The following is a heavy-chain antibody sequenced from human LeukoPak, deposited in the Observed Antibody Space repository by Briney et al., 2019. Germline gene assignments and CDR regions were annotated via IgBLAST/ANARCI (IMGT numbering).Heavy chain of an antibody. CDR1: GFTFSSYS. Sequence: GGSLRLSCAASGFTFSSYSMNWVRQAPGKGLEWVSSISSSSSYIYYADSVKGRFTISRDNAKNSLYLQMNSLRAEDTAVYYCAREDFIVATKSDAFDIWGQGTMVTVSS. D-gene: IGHD5-12*01. CDR3: AREDFIVATKSDAFDI. V-gene: IGHV3-21*01. CDR2: ISSSSSYI. J-gene: IGHJ3*02.